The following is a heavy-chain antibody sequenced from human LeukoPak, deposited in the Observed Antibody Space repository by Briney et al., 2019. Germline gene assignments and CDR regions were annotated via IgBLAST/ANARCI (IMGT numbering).Heavy chain of an antibody. D-gene: IGHD3-22*01. V-gene: IGHV4-34*01. CDR1: GGSFSGFY. CDR3: ASTYYDSGGFSPFDY. Sequence: PSETLSLTCGVHGGSFSGFYWSWIRLPPGKGPEWIGQINHSGSANYNPSLRSRVTISVDMPKNQFSLNLRSVTAADTGVYYCASTYYDSGGFSPFDYWGQGSLVTASS. J-gene: IGHJ4*02. CDR2: INHSGSA.